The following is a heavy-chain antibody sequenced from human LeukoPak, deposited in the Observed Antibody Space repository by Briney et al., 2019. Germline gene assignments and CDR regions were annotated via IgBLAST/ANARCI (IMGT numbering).Heavy chain of an antibody. J-gene: IGHJ4*02. V-gene: IGHV3-30-3*01. CDR2: ISYDGSNK. CDR3: ARPRGELEVSYYFDY. CDR1: GFTFSSYA. Sequence: GGSLRLSCAASGFTFSSYAMHWVRQAPGKGLEWVAVISYDGSNKYYADSVKGRFTISRDNSKNTLYLQMNSLRAEDTAVYYCARPRGELEVSYYFDYWGQGTLVTVSS. D-gene: IGHD4-23*01.